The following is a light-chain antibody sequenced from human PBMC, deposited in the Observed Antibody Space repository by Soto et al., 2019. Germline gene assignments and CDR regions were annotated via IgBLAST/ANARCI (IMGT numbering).Light chain of an antibody. CDR3: QQSSSTPRT. CDR2: AAT. V-gene: IGKV1-39*01. CDR1: QSVSRY. Sequence: DIQMTQSPSSLSASVGDRVTITCRASQSVSRYVNWYQQKPGKAPKFLIYAATSLQSGVPSRFSGSGSGTAFTLALSSLQPEDFATYYCQQSSSTPRTFGQGTKVEIK. J-gene: IGKJ1*01.